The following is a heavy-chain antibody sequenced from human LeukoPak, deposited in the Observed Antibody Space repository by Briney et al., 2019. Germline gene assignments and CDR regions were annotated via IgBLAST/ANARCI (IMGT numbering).Heavy chain of an antibody. CDR1: GGTFSSYA. Sequence: SVKVSCKASGGTFSSYAISWVRQAPGQGLEWMGKIIPIFGTANYAQKFQGRVTITTDESTSTAYMELSSLRSEDTAVYYCARNDDSSGYYPSNFQHWGQGTLVTVSS. D-gene: IGHD3-22*01. V-gene: IGHV1-69*05. J-gene: IGHJ1*01. CDR2: IIPIFGTA. CDR3: ARNDDSSGYYPSNFQH.